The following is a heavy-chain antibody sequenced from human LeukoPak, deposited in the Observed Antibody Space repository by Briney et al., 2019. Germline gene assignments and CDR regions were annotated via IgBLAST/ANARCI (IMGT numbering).Heavy chain of an antibody. CDR2: IYPGESIYASENT. CDR1: GVSISAYY. Sequence: SETLSLTCSVSGVSISAYYWSWIRQPAGKGLEWIGRIYPGESIYASENTNYNPSLKSRVSMSGDTSKNQVSLKLRSVTAADTAVYYCARAGNYDYVWGSYRPPLSPTYGMDVWGQGTTVTVSS. D-gene: IGHD3-16*02. V-gene: IGHV4-4*07. CDR3: ARAGNYDYVWGSYRPPLSPTYGMDV. J-gene: IGHJ6*02.